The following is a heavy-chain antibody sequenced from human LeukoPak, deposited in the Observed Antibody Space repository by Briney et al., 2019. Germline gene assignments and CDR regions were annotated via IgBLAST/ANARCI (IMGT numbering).Heavy chain of an antibody. CDR2: IYHSGST. V-gene: IGHV4-30-2*01. Sequence: PSQTLSLTCAVSGGSISSGGYSWSWIRQPPGKGLEWIGYIYHSGSTYYNPSLKSRVTISADRSKNQFSLKLSSVTATDTAVYYCARGEGYCSSTSCRNFDYWGQGTLVTVSS. CDR1: GGSISSGGYS. D-gene: IGHD2-2*01. CDR3: ARGEGYCSSTSCRNFDY. J-gene: IGHJ4*02.